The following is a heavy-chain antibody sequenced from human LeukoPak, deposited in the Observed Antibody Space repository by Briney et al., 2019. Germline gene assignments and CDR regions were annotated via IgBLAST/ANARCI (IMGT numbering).Heavy chain of an antibody. CDR2: ISGSGGST. J-gene: IGHJ3*02. CDR1: GFTFSSYA. CDR3: AKRRWLGWDAFDI. Sequence: GGSLRLSCAASGFTFSSYAMSWVRQAPGKGLEWVSAISGSGGSTYYADSVRGRFTISRDNSKNTLYLQMNSLRDEDTAVYYCAKRRWLGWDAFDIWGQGTMVTVSS. D-gene: IGHD3-22*01. V-gene: IGHV3-23*01.